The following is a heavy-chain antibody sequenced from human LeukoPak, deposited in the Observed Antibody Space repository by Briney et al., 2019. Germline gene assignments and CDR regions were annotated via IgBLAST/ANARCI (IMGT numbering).Heavy chain of an antibody. CDR2: IRYDGSNK. Sequence: SGGSLRLSCAAPGFTFSSYGMHWVRQAPGKGLEWVAFIRYDGSNKYYADSVKGRFTISRDNSKNTLYLQMNGLRAEDTAVYYRAKEKSYDFWSGYPVLPSDNWFDPWGQGTLVTVSS. D-gene: IGHD3-3*01. CDR3: AKEKSYDFWSGYPVLPSDNWFDP. J-gene: IGHJ5*02. CDR1: GFTFSSYG. V-gene: IGHV3-30*02.